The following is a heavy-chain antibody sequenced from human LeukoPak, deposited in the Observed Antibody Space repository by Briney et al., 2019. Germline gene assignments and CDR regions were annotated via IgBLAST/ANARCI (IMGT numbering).Heavy chain of an antibody. CDR3: ARDARGYGGRWFDP. D-gene: IGHD3-22*01. J-gene: IGHJ5*02. Sequence: SETLSLTCTVSGGSISSGSYYWSWIRQPAGKGLEWIGRIYTSGSTNYNPSLKSQVTISVDTSKNQFSLKLSSVTAADTAVYYCARDARGYGGRWFDPWGQGTLVTVSS. V-gene: IGHV4-61*02. CDR1: GGSISSGSYY. CDR2: IYTSGST.